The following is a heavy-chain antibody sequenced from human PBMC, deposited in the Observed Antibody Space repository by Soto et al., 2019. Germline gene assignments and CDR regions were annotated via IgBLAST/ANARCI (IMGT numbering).Heavy chain of an antibody. D-gene: IGHD2-21*02. J-gene: IGHJ4*02. V-gene: IGHV3-23*01. CDR2: ISGSGGST. Sequence: PGGSLRLSCAASGFTFSSYAMSWVRQAPGKGLEWVSAISGSGGSTYYADSVKGRFTISRDNSKNTLYLQMNSLRAEDTAVYYCANDLAYCGGDCYSVLDYWGQGTLVTVSS. CDR3: ANDLAYCGGDCYSVLDY. CDR1: GFTFSSYA.